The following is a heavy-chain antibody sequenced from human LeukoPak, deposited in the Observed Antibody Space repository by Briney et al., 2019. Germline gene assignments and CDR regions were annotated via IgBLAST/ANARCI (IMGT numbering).Heavy chain of an antibody. CDR1: GGTFSSYA. V-gene: IGHV1-69*06. CDR3: ASALVEMATIKGPRSDYYYYYMDV. CDR2: IIPIFGTA. J-gene: IGHJ6*03. D-gene: IGHD5-24*01. Sequence: ASVKVSCKASGGTFSSYAISWVRQAPGQGLEWMGGIIPIFGTANYAQKFQGRVTITADKSTSTAYMELSSLRSEDTAVYYCASALVEMATIKGPRSDYYYYYMDVWGKGTTVTVSS.